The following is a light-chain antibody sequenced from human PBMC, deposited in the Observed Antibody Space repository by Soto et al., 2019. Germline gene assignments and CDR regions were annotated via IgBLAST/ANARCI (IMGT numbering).Light chain of an antibody. CDR3: CSYAGSSTLV. Sequence: QSALTQPASVSGSPGQSITISCTGTSSDVGRYNRVSWYQHYPGKAPKIMIYEVTNRPSGVSNRFSGSKSGNTASLTISGLQAEDEADYHCCSYAGSSTLVFGGGTKLTVL. CDR1: SSDVGRYNR. V-gene: IGLV2-23*02. J-gene: IGLJ2*01. CDR2: EVT.